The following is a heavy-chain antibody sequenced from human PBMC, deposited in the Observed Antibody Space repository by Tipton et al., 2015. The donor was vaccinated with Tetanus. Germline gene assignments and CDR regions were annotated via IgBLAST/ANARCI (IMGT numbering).Heavy chain of an antibody. CDR2: IKQDGSEK. Sequence: SLRLSCAASGFTFSSYWMSWVRQAPGKGLEWVANIKQDGSEKYYVDSVKGRFTISRDNAKNSLSLQMNSLRAEDTAVYYCAGDKSPGGWGADYGGQGALVPFTS. CDR1: GFTFSSYW. CDR3: AGDKSPGGWGADY. V-gene: IGHV3-7*01. D-gene: IGHD6-19*01. J-gene: IGHJ4*02.